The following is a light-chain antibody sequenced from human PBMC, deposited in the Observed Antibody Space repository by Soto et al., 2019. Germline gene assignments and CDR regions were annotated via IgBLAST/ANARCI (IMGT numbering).Light chain of an antibody. V-gene: IGKV3-11*01. CDR3: QQRLNWPPG. Sequence: ELFLTQSPDTLSLSPGERATLTCRASQSVTNYIAWYQHRPGQAPRLLIYDASNRSTGVPARFSGSGSGTDFTLTISDLEPADFGLYYCQQRLNWPPGFGQGTKVDIK. CDR1: QSVTNY. J-gene: IGKJ1*01. CDR2: DAS.